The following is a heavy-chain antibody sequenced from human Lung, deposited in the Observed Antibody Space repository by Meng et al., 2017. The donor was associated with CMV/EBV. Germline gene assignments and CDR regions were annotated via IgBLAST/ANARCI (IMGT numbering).Heavy chain of an antibody. CDR2: TYYRSKWYN. V-gene: IGHV6-1*01. CDR3: ARVYSSSSPWFDP. CDR1: GDSVSSNSDA. J-gene: IGHJ5*02. D-gene: IGHD6-6*01. Sequence: SGDSVSSNSDAWNWIRQSPSRGLEWLGRTYYRSKWYNDYAVSVKSRITINPDTSKNQFSLQLNSVTPEDTAVYYCARVYSSSSPWFDPWGQGTLVTVSS.